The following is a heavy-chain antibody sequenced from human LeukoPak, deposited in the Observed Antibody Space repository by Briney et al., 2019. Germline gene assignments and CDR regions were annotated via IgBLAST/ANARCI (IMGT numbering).Heavy chain of an antibody. CDR2: ISGSGGST. V-gene: IGHV3-23*01. CDR1: GFTFSSYA. CDR3: AKDAPVNIVVVPAANS. Sequence: PGGSLRLSCAASGFTFSSYAMSWVRQAPGKELEWVSVISGSGGSTYYADSVRGRFTISRDNSKNTLYLQMNSLRAEDTAVYYCAKDAPVNIVVVPAANSWGQGTLVTVSS. D-gene: IGHD2-2*01. J-gene: IGHJ4*02.